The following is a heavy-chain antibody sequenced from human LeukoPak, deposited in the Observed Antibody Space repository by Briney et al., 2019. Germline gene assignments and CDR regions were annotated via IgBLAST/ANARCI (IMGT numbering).Heavy chain of an antibody. CDR1: GGSFSGYY. V-gene: IGHV4-34*01. CDR2: INHSGST. J-gene: IGHJ4*02. CDR3: ARGLGDY. Sequence: PSETLSLTCAVYGGSFSGYYWSWIRQPPGKGLEWIGEINHSGSTNYNPSLKSRVTISVDTSKNQFSLKLSSVTAADTAVYYCARGLGDYWGQGTLVTVSS.